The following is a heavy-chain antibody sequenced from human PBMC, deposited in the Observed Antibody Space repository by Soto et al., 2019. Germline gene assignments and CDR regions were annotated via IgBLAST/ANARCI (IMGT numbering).Heavy chain of an antibody. CDR3: ARASTPDDFWSGYYTLCWFDP. Sequence: GGSLRLSCAASGFTFSSSSMNWVRQAPGKGLEWVSSISSSSSYIYYADSVKGRFTISRDNAKNSLYLQMNSLRAEDTAVYYCARASTPDDFWSGYYTLCWFDPWGQGTLVTVSS. V-gene: IGHV3-21*01. D-gene: IGHD3-3*01. J-gene: IGHJ5*02. CDR1: GFTFSSSS. CDR2: ISSSSSYI.